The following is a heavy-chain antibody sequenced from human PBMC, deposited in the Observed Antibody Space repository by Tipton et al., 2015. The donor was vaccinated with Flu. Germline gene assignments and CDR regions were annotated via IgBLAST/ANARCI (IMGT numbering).Heavy chain of an antibody. J-gene: IGHJ6*02. V-gene: IGHV4-39*07. CDR3: ARDLWNDRRSYYNYGVDV. CDR1: GDSISTTIYY. Sequence: GLVKPSETLSLTCTVSGDSISTTIYYWGWVRQPPGKGLEWIGSIYYSGTTYYNPSLKSRATISVDSSKNEFSLTLASLTAADTAVYYCARDLWNDRRSYYNYGVDVWGQGTTVTVPS. CDR2: IYYSGTT. D-gene: IGHD1-1*01.